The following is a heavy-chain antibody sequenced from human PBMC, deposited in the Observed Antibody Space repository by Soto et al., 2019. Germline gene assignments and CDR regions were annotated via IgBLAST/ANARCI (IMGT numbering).Heavy chain of an antibody. CDR2: ISAYNGNT. D-gene: IGHD3-10*01. CDR3: ARVRRPLFHYYVSENYDVLDV. CDR1: GYTFTSYG. J-gene: IGHJ3*01. Sequence: ASVKVSCKASGYTFTSYGISWVRQAPGQGLEWMGWISAYNGNTNYAQKLQGRVTMTTDTSTSTAYMELRSLRSDDTAVYYCARVRRPLFHYYVSENYDVLDVWGQGTKVTGSS. V-gene: IGHV1-18*01.